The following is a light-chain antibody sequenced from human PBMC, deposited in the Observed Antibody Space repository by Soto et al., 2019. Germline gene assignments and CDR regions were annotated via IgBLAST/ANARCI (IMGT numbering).Light chain of an antibody. J-gene: IGKJ4*01. CDR2: GAT. CDR3: QQYNNWPPVT. CDR1: QSVSSN. V-gene: IGKV3-15*01. Sequence: EIVMTQSPATLSVSPGERATLSCMAVQSVSSNLAWYQQKPGQAPRLLIYGATTRATDIPARFSGSGSGTEFTITISSLQSEDFAVYYCQQYNNWPPVTFGGGTKVEIK.